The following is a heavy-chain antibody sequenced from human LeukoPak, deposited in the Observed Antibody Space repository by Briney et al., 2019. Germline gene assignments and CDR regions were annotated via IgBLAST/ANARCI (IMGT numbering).Heavy chain of an antibody. Sequence: GRSLRLSCAASGFTFSSYGMHWVRQAPGKGLEWVAVISYDGSNKYYADSVKGRFTISRDNSKNTLYLQMNSLRAEDTAVYYCVKDYYYGSGTLDYWGQGTLVTVPS. CDR1: GFTFSSYG. CDR3: VKDYYYGSGTLDY. D-gene: IGHD3-10*01. CDR2: ISYDGSNK. V-gene: IGHV3-30*18. J-gene: IGHJ4*02.